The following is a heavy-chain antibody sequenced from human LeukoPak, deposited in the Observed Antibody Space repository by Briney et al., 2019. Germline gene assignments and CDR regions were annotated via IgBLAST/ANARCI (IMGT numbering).Heavy chain of an antibody. D-gene: IGHD5-18*01. CDR1: GLTFSSYA. V-gene: IGHV3-23*01. J-gene: IGHJ4*02. Sequence: GGSLRLSCAASGLTFSSYAMSWVRQAPGKGLEWVSAISGSGSSTYYADSVKGRFTVSRDNSKNTLYLQMSSLRVKDTAVYYCAKGLAQLWFYWGQRTLVTVSS. CDR2: ISGSGSST. CDR3: AKGLAQLWFY.